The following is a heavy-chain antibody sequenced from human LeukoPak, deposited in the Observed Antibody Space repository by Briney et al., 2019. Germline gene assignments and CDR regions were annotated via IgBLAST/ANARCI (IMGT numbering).Heavy chain of an antibody. CDR1: GGSFSGYY. D-gene: IGHD3-3*01. CDR3: ARENAEWLIDY. J-gene: IGHJ4*02. V-gene: IGHV4-30-4*08. Sequence: SETLSLTCAVSGGSFSGYYWSWIRQPPGKGLEWIGYIYYSGSTYYNPSLKSRVTISVDTSKNQFSLKLSSVTAADTAVYYCARENAEWLIDYWGQGALVTVCS. CDR2: IYYSGST.